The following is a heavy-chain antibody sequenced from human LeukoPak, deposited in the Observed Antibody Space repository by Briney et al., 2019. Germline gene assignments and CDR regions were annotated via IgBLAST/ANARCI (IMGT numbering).Heavy chain of an antibody. D-gene: IGHD6-6*01. CDR1: GFSFSSYA. Sequence: GGSLRLPCAASGFSFSSYAMSWVRQAPGKGLEWVSAITGNSDNTYYADSVKGRFTISRDNSKDTLNLQMSSLRAEDTAIYYCAKRSFTSSGHFDYWGQGALVTVSS. J-gene: IGHJ4*02. CDR3: AKRSFTSSGHFDY. CDR2: ITGNSDNT. V-gene: IGHV3-23*01.